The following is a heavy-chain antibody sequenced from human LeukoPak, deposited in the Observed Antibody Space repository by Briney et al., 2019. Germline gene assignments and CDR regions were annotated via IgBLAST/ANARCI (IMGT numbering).Heavy chain of an antibody. D-gene: IGHD3-22*01. Sequence: SETLSLTCAVSGGSISSGGYSWSWIRQPPGKGLEWIGYIYHSGSTYYNPSLKSRVTISVDRSKNQFSLKLSSVTAADTAVYYCARGYDSSGYYRYYYGMDVWGQGTTVTVSS. CDR1: GGSISSGGYS. V-gene: IGHV4-30-2*01. CDR2: IYHSGST. J-gene: IGHJ6*02. CDR3: ARGYDSSGYYRYYYGMDV.